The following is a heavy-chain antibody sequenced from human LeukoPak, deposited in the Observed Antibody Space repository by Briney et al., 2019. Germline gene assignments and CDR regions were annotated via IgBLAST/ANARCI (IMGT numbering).Heavy chain of an antibody. CDR3: ARVGEWLFDIDV. D-gene: IGHD3-16*01. V-gene: IGHV4-4*07. Sequence: SETLSLTCTVSGDPISDYCWTWIRQPAGKGLERIGRIYGNGSTNYNPSLKSRVAMSIDTSKMQFSLKLRSVTAADTAVYYCARVGEWLFDIDVWGKGTTVIVSS. J-gene: IGHJ6*03. CDR1: GDPISDYC. CDR2: IYGNGST.